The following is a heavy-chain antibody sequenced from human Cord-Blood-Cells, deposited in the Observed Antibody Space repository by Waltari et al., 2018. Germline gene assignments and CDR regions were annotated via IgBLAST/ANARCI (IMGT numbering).Heavy chain of an antibody. CDR3: ARGKRGSSSYFDY. CDR2: IYSGGST. CDR1: GFTVSSHY. J-gene: IGHJ4*02. Sequence: EVQLVESGGGLIQPGGSLRLSCAASGFTVSSHYMSWVRQAPGKGLEWVSVIYSGGSTYYADSVKGRFTISRDNSKNTLYLQMNSLRAEDTAVYYCARGKRGSSSYFDYWGQGTLVTVSS. V-gene: IGHV3-53*01. D-gene: IGHD6-6*01.